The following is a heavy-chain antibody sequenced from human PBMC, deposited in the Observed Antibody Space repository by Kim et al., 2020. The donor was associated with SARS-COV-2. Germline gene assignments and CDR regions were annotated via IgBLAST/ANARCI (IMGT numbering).Heavy chain of an antibody. V-gene: IGHV3-30*04. Sequence: GGSLRLSCAASGFTFSSYAMHWVRQAPGKGLEWVAVISYDGSNKYYADSVKGRFTISRDNSKNTLYLQMNSLRAEDTAVYYCARDPAAYFRFDYWGQGTLVTLSS. CDR1: GFTFSSYA. J-gene: IGHJ4*02. D-gene: IGHD3-9*01. CDR3: ARDPAAYFRFDY. CDR2: ISYDGSNK.